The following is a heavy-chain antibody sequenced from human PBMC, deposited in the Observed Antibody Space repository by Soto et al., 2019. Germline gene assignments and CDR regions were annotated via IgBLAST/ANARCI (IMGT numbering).Heavy chain of an antibody. J-gene: IGHJ5*02. D-gene: IGHD4-17*01. CDR2: ISHDGHA. CDR1: GDSISDTRYY. Sequence: SETLSLTCSVLGDSISDTRYYWGWIRQSPEKGLEWIGSISHDGHAYYNPSFKSRVTLFADTSRNQFSLKMKSVTVADTALYFCARRVYGDYLGGNWFDPWGQGALVTVSS. CDR3: ARRVYGDYLGGNWFDP. V-gene: IGHV4-39*01.